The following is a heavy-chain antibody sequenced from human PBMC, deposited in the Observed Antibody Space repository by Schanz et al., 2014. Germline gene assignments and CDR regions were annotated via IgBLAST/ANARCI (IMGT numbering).Heavy chain of an antibody. CDR3: ARGGRDGIRASNYFDS. CDR2: IYSGGST. Sequence: EAQLLESGGGLVQPGGSLRLSCAASGFNFKAYAMSWVRQAPGKGLEWVSVIYSGGSTYYADSVKGRFSVSGDNSKNTLYFQLNSLRAEDTAVYYCARGGRDGIRASNYFDSWGQGTLVTVSS. CDR1: GFNFKAYA. J-gene: IGHJ4*02. D-gene: IGHD3-10*01. V-gene: IGHV3-66*01.